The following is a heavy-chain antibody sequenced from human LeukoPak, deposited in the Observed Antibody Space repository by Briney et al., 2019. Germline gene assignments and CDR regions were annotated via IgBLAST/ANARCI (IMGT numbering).Heavy chain of an antibody. Sequence: SETLSLTCTVSGGSISSYYWSWIRQPPGKGLEWIGYIHYSGSTHYNPSLRSRVTISVDTSKNQFSLKLSSVTAADTAVYYCARELGGSGSYYNEVRFDPWGQGTLVTVSS. CDR1: GGSISSYY. V-gene: IGHV4-59*01. J-gene: IGHJ5*02. CDR3: ARELGGSGSYYNEVRFDP. D-gene: IGHD3-10*01. CDR2: IHYSGST.